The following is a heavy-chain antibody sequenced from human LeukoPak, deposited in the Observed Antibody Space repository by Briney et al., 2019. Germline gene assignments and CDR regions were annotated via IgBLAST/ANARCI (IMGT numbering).Heavy chain of an antibody. Sequence: GGSLRLSCAASGFTFSSYAMSWVRQAPGQGLECVSGISGSADSTDYADSVKGRFTISRDNSKNMVYLQMNSLRAEDTAVYYCAKREGYGSIDYWGQGTLVTVSS. D-gene: IGHD3-16*01. V-gene: IGHV3-23*01. J-gene: IGHJ4*02. CDR1: GFTFSSYA. CDR2: ISGSADST. CDR3: AKREGYGSIDY.